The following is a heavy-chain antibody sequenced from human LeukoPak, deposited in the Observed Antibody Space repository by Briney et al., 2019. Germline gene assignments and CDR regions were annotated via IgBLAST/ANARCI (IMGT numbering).Heavy chain of an antibody. CDR1: GRY. V-gene: IGHV3-53*05. J-gene: IGHJ4*02. Sequence: PGGSLRLSCAASGRYMTWVRQAPGKWLEWVSLIYPDGRTYYTDSVKGRFTISRDNSKNTLYLQMNSLRAEDTAVYYCARERYYGSGSYPAPRFDYWGQGTLVTVSS. D-gene: IGHD3-10*01. CDR2: IYPDGRT. CDR3: ARERYYGSGSYPAPRFDY.